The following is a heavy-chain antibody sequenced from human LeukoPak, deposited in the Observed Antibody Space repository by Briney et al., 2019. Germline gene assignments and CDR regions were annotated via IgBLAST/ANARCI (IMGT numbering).Heavy chain of an antibody. J-gene: IGHJ1*01. CDR1: GFSFSSYG. Sequence: GRSLRLSCAASGFSFSSYGMHWVRQAPGKGLEWVAVISHNGDATFYADSVRGRFTISRDNSKSTLDLQMNSLRAEDTAVYYCAKEPNSYSSGWYFQHWGQGTLVTVSS. V-gene: IGHV3-30*18. CDR2: ISHNGDAT. CDR3: AKEPNSYSSGWYFQH. D-gene: IGHD6-25*01.